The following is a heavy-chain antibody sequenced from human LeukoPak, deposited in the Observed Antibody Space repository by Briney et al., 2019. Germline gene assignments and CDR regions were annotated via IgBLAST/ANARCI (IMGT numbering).Heavy chain of an antibody. J-gene: IGHJ5*02. CDR3: ARDQVGEWFDP. Sequence: PGGSLRLSCAASGFTFSSYAMSWVRQAPGKGLEWVSVIYSGGSTYYADSVKGRFTISRDNSKNTLYLQMNSLRAEDTAVYYCARDQVGEWFDPWGQGTLVTVSS. CDR1: GFTFSSYA. D-gene: IGHD3-10*01. CDR2: IYSGGST. V-gene: IGHV3-66*01.